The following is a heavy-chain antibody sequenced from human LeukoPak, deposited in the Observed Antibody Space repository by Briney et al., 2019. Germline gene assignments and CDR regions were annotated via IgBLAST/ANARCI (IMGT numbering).Heavy chain of an antibody. V-gene: IGHV4-61*01. Sequence: PSETLSLTCTVSGGSIRSSSYYWGWIRQPPGKGLEWIGYIYYSGSTNYNPSLKSRVTISVDTSKNQFSLKLSSVTAADTAVYYCARDDYGGNPTGYYYYMDVWGKGTTVTVSS. CDR3: ARDDYGGNPTGYYYYMDV. D-gene: IGHD4-23*01. CDR1: GGSIRSSSYY. CDR2: IYYSGST. J-gene: IGHJ6*03.